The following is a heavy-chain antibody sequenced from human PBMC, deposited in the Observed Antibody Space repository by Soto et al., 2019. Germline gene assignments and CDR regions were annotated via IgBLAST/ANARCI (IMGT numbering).Heavy chain of an antibody. CDR1: GGSMSSGIYY. J-gene: IGHJ5*02. V-gene: IGHV4-31*03. CDR3: ARDRVYGDYAFWFDP. Sequence: SETLSLTCTVSGGSMSSGIYYWSWIRQHPGKGLEWIGYIYYSGSTYYNPSLKSRVTISVDTSKNQFSLKLSSVTAADTAVYYCARDRVYGDYAFWFDPWGQGTLVTVSS. CDR2: IYYSGST. D-gene: IGHD4-17*01.